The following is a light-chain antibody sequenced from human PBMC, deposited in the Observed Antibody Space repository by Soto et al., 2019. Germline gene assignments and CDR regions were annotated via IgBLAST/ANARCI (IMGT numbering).Light chain of an antibody. Sequence: EIVMTQSPATLPVSPGERATLSCRASQGISANVVWYQQKPGQPPRLLIYAASIRAAGIPARFGGSGSGTDFTLTISNVQSEDFAVYYCQQYNNWPPWTFGQGTKVEIK. CDR1: QGISAN. V-gene: IGKV3-15*01. CDR3: QQYNNWPPWT. CDR2: AAS. J-gene: IGKJ1*01.